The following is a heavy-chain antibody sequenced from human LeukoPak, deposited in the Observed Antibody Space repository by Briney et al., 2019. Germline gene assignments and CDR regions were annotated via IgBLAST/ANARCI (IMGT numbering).Heavy chain of an antibody. D-gene: IGHD6-13*01. CDR1: GFTFRNYG. CDR2: ISSDGSST. J-gene: IGHJ4*02. CDR3: ARDLGRSNSWPA. V-gene: IGHV3-74*01. Sequence: PGGSLRLSCAASGFTFRNYGMHWVRQVPGKGLVWVSRISSDGSSTSYADSVKGRFTISRDNTKNTLFLQINSLRVEDTAVYYCARDLGRSNSWPAGGQGTLVTVSS.